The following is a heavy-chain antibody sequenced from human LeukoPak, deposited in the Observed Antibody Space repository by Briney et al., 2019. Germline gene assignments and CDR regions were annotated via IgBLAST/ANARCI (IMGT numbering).Heavy chain of an antibody. V-gene: IGHV3-7*03. CDR3: AKPYYYGSGPLQH. CDR1: GFTFSSYW. CDR2: INHNGNVN. D-gene: IGHD3-10*01. Sequence: GGSLRLSCAASGFTFSSYWMNWARQAPGKGLEWVASINHNGNVNYYVDSVKGRFTISRDNSKNTLYLQMNSLRAEDTAVYYCAKPYYYGSGPLQHWGQGTLVTVSS. J-gene: IGHJ1*01.